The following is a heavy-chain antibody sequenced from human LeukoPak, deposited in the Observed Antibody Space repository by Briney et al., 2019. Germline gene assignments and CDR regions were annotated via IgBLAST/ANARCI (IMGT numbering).Heavy chain of an antibody. CDR2: ISSSSSYI. J-gene: IGHJ4*02. V-gene: IGHV3-21*04. D-gene: IGHD4/OR15-4a*01. CDR1: GFTFFSYT. Sequence: GGSLRLSCAASGFTFFSYTMNWVRQAPGKGLEWVSSISSSSSYIYYADSVKGRFTISRDNSKNTLYLQMNSLRAEDTAVYYCARRAGAYSHPYDYWGQGTLVTVSS. CDR3: ARRAGAYSHPYDY.